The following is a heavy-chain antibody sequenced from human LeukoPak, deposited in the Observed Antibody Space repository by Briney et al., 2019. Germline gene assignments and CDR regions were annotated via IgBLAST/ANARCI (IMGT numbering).Heavy chain of an antibody. D-gene: IGHD6-13*01. Sequence: KTGGSLGLSCAASGFTFSSYSMNWVRQAPGKGLEWVSSISSSSSYIYYADSVKGRFTISRDNAKNSLYLQMNSLRAEDTAVYYCARGRVAAAGTQPTLYWGQGTLVTVSS. CDR2: ISSSSSYI. CDR1: GFTFSSYS. CDR3: ARGRVAAAGTQPTLY. V-gene: IGHV3-21*01. J-gene: IGHJ4*02.